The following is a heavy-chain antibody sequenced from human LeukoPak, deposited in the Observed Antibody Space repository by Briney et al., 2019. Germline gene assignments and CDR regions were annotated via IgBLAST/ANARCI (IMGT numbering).Heavy chain of an antibody. J-gene: IGHJ4*02. Sequence: SETLSLTCSVSGGSISSGSYYWSWIRQPAGKGLEWIGRIYTSGSTDYNPSLKSRVTISVDTSKNQFSLKLSSVTAADTAVYYCARDGYSGNDGLWGQGSLVTVSS. D-gene: IGHD5-12*01. CDR2: IYTSGST. V-gene: IGHV4-61*02. CDR3: ARDGYSGNDGL. CDR1: GGSISSGSYY.